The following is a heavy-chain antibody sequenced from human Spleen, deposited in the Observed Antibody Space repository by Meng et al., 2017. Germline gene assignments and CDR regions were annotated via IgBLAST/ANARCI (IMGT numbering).Heavy chain of an antibody. CDR3: ARLTGRYYFDY. CDR1: GGSVSSGSYY. J-gene: IGHJ4*02. Sequence: QVHVQESGPGLVRPSETLSLPCTVSGGSVSSGSYYWSWIRQPPGKGLEWIGYIYYSGSTNYNPSLKSRVTISVDTSKNQFSLKLSSVTAADTAVYYCARLTGRYYFDYWGQGTLVTVSS. V-gene: IGHV4-61*01. CDR2: IYYSGST. D-gene: IGHD1-26*01.